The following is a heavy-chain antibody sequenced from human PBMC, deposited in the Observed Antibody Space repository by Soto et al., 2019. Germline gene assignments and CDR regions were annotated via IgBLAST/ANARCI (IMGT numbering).Heavy chain of an antibody. Sequence: QVQLVQSGAEVKKPGASVKVSCKASGYTFSSYFISWVRQAPGQGLEWMGWISAYNGNTNYAQNLQXSXTLXPDTSTSTAYMELRSLRSDDTAVYYCARDLPPVDYWGQGTLVTVSS. CDR3: ARDLPPVDY. CDR1: GYTFSSYF. CDR2: ISAYNGNT. V-gene: IGHV1-18*01. J-gene: IGHJ4*02.